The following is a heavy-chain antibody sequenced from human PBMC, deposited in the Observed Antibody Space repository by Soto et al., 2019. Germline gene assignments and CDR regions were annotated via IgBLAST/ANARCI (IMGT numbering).Heavy chain of an antibody. Sequence: SETLSLTCTVSVGSISSSKYYWGWIRQAPGKGLEWIGSIYYSGSTYYNPSLKSRVTISVDTSKNQFSLKLSSMTAADTAVYYCARHGRYYDIGDLTDYWGQGSMVTVSS. CDR3: ARHGRYYDIGDLTDY. CDR1: VGSISSSKYY. CDR2: IYYSGST. D-gene: IGHD3-22*01. V-gene: IGHV4-39*01. J-gene: IGHJ4*02.